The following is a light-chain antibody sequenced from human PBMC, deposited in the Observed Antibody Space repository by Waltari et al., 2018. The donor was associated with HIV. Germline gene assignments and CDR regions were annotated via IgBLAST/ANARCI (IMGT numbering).Light chain of an antibody. V-gene: IGKV1-39*01. CDR3: QQSYSTPT. CDR1: QSISGY. J-gene: IGKJ2*01. Sequence: DIQMTQSPSSLSASVGDRVTITCRASQSISGYLNWYQQKPGRAPKLLIYAASSLQSGVPSRFSGSGSGTDFTLTINSLQPEDLATYYCQQSYSTPTFGQGTKLDIK. CDR2: AAS.